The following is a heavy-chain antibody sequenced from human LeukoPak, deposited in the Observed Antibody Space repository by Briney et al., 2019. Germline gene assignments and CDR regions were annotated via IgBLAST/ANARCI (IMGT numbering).Heavy chain of an antibody. D-gene: IGHD2-2*01. V-gene: IGHV4-39*01. J-gene: IGHJ3*02. Sequence: SETLSLTCTVSGGSISSSSYYWGWIRQPPGKGLEWLGSIYYSGSTYYNPSLKSRFTISVDTSKNQFSLKLSSATAADTAVYYCARPRRSTVVAEAFDIWGQGTMVTVSS. CDR3: ARPRRSTVVAEAFDI. CDR1: GGSISSSSYY. CDR2: IYYSGST.